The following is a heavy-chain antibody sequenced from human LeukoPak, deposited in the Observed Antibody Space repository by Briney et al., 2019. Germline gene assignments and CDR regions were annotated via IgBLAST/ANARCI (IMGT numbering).Heavy chain of an antibody. V-gene: IGHV1-18*01. D-gene: IGHD3-22*01. CDR3: ARDGVYYDSSGNFDY. Sequence: ASVKVSCKASGYTFTSYGISWVRQAPGQGLEWMGWISAYNGSTNYAQKLQGRVTMTTDTSTSTAYIELRSLRSDDTAVYYCARDGVYYDSSGNFDYWGQGTLVTVSS. J-gene: IGHJ4*02. CDR2: ISAYNGST. CDR1: GYTFTSYG.